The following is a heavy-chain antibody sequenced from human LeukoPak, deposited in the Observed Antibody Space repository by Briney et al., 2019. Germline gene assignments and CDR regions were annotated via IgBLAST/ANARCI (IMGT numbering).Heavy chain of an antibody. Sequence: SETLSLTCTVSSGSISSGDYYWSWIRQHPGKSLEWIVFIYYTGSTSYNPSLKSRVTLSIDTSKNQFSLKLSSVTAADTAVYYCARGANYLYYFDFWGQGTLVTVSS. V-gene: IGHV4-31*03. CDR3: ARGANYLYYFDF. D-gene: IGHD1-7*01. CDR1: SGSISSGDYY. CDR2: IYYTGST. J-gene: IGHJ4*02.